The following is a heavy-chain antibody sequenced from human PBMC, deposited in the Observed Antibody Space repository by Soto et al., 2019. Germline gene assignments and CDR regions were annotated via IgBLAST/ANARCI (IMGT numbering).Heavy chain of an antibody. Sequence: SVKVSCKASGGTFSSYAISWVRQAPGQGLEWMGGIIPIFGTANYAQKFQGRVTITADESTSTAYMELSSLRSEDTAVYYCARDYDSSGYSVGSFDYWGQGTLVTVSS. J-gene: IGHJ4*02. CDR3: ARDYDSSGYSVGSFDY. CDR2: IIPIFGTA. V-gene: IGHV1-69*13. D-gene: IGHD3-22*01. CDR1: GGTFSSYA.